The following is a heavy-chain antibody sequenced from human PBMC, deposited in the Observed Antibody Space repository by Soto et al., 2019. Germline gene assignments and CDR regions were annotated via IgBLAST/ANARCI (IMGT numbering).Heavy chain of an antibody. CDR1: GGTFSTYA. V-gene: IGHV1-69*01. Sequence: SVKVSCKASGGTFSTYAISWVRQAPGQGLEWMGGIIPIFGTANYAQKFQGRVTITADESTSTAYMELSSLRSEDTAVYYCAIEVVVAATGWFDPWGQGTLVTVSS. J-gene: IGHJ5*02. D-gene: IGHD2-15*01. CDR3: AIEVVVAATGWFDP. CDR2: IIPIFGTA.